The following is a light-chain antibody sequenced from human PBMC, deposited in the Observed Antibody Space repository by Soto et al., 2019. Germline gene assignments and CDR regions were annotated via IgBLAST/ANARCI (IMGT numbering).Light chain of an antibody. CDR2: EVS. CDR1: SSDVGGYNY. V-gene: IGLV2-14*03. CDR3: NSYTSSSTLHVV. Sequence: QSALTQPASVSGSPGQSITISCTGTSSDVGGYNYVSWYQQYPGKAPKLIIHEVSNRPSGVSDRFSGSKSGNTASLTISGLQAEDEADYYCNSYTSSSTLHVVFGGGTKLTVL. J-gene: IGLJ2*01.